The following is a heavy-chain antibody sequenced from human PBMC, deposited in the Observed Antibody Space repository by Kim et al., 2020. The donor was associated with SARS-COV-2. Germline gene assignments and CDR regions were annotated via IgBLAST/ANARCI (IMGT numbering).Heavy chain of an antibody. V-gene: IGHV1-69*13. J-gene: IGHJ6*02. CDR1: GGTFSSYA. CDR3: ARDPLQLSHLGEYYYYGMDV. D-gene: IGHD5-18*01. CDR2: IIPIFGTA. Sequence: SVKVSCKASGGTFSSYAISWVRQAPGQGLEWMGGIIPIFGTANYAQKFQGRVTITADESTSTAYMELSSLRSEDTAVYYCARDPLQLSHLGEYYYYGMDVWGQGTTVTVSS.